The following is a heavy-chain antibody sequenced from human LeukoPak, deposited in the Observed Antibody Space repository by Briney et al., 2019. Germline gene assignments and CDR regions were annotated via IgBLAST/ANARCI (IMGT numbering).Heavy chain of an antibody. CDR3: AKENDAFDI. V-gene: IGHV3-9*01. J-gene: IGHJ3*02. Sequence: GGSLRLSCAASGLTFDDYAMHWVRQAPGKGLEWVSGISWNSGSIGYADSVKGRFTISRDNAKNSLYLQMNSLRAEDTALYYCAKENDAFDIWGQGTMVTVSS. CDR1: GLTFDDYA. CDR2: ISWNSGSI.